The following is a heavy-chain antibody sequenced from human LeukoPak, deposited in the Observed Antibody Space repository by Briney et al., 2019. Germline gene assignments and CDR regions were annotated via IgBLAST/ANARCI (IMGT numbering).Heavy chain of an antibody. CDR2: ISFDGSNK. V-gene: IGHV3-30-3*01. J-gene: IGHJ5*02. Sequence: GGSLRLSCAASGFTFSSYTIHWVRQPPGKGLEWVAVISFDGSNKYYADSVKGRFTISRDNSKNTLYLQMNSLRAENTAVYYCAREELGSSLGFDPWGQGTLVTVSS. CDR3: AREELGSSLGFDP. CDR1: GFTFSSYT. D-gene: IGHD3-16*01.